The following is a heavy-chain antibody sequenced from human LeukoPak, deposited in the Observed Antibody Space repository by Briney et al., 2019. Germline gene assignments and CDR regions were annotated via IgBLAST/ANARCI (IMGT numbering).Heavy chain of an antibody. V-gene: IGHV4-39*01. J-gene: IGHJ4*02. CDR2: IYYSGST. CDR1: GGSISSSSYY. Sequence: SETLSLTCTVSGGSISSSSYYWGWIRQPPGKGLEWIGSIYYSGSTYYNPSLKSRVTISVDTSKNQFSLKLGSVTAADTAVYYCARDLVRELSVDYWGQGTLVTVSS. CDR3: ARDLVRELSVDY. D-gene: IGHD3-16*02.